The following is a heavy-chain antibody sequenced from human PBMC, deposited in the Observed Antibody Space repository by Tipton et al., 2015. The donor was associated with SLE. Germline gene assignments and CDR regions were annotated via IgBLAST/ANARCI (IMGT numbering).Heavy chain of an antibody. Sequence: TLSLTCTVSGDSMNSGVYYWSWLRQPAGKGLEWIGRIFSSGNTIYNPSLKSRVTISEDTSKNHFSLRLSSVTAADTAVYYCAREGISYCGGYCHGSFDYWGQGSLVTVSS. CDR3: AREGISYCGGYCHGSFDY. CDR2: IFSSGNT. D-gene: IGHD2-21*01. J-gene: IGHJ4*02. CDR1: GDSMNSGVYY. V-gene: IGHV4-61*02.